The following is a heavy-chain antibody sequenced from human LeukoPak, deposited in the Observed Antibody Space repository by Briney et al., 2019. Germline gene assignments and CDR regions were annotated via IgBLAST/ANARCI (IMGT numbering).Heavy chain of an antibody. V-gene: IGHV1-46*01. CDR1: GYTFTSFY. CDR2: INPSGGST. D-gene: IGHD2-21*01. J-gene: IGHJ4*02. CDR3: ARGLHISVRAPPDF. Sequence: ASVTVSCKSSGYTFTSFYMHWVRQAPGQGLEWMGLINPSGGSTTYAQKFQGRVTMTRDMSTSTVYMEPSSLRSEGTAVYYCARGLHISVRAPPDFWGQGTLVTVSS.